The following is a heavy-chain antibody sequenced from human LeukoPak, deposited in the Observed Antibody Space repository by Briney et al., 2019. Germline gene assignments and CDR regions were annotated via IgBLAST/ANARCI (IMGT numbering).Heavy chain of an antibody. V-gene: IGHV1-69*13. CDR1: RGTFRRYD. J-gene: IGHJ6*03. CDR3: ANIVLVPAARGIYDYMDV. D-gene: IGHD2-2*01. CDR2: IIPIFGTA. Sequence: ASVKVSCKTSRGTFRRYDTSWGRQAPGQGLEWMGGIIPIFGTANYAQKFQGRVTITADESTSTAYMELSSMRSEDTAVYYCANIVLVPAARGIYDYMDVWGKGTTVTVSS.